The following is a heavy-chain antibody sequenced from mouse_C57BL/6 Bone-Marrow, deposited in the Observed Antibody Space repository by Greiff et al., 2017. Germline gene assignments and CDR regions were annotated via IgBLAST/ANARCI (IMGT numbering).Heavy chain of an antibody. CDR1: GYTFTSYG. V-gene: IGHV1-81*01. CDR3: AKSLSYAMDY. D-gene: IGHD6-2*01. CDR2: IYPRSGNT. Sequence: VHLVESGAELARPGASVKLSCKASGYTFTSYGISWVKQRTGQGLEWIGEIYPRSGNTHYNEKFKGKATLTADKSSSTAYMELRSLTSEDSAVYFCAKSLSYAMDYWGQGTSVTVSS. J-gene: IGHJ4*01.